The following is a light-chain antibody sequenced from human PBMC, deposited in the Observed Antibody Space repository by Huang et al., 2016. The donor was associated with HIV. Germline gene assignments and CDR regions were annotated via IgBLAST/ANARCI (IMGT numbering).Light chain of an antibody. CDR1: QSVDTSY. CDR2: ETS. J-gene: IGKJ1*01. V-gene: IGKV3D-20*02. CDR3: HQYAKSMAT. Sequence: VLTQSPVSVSLSLGDRLTVSCRASQSVDTSYLDWYQHKPGQSPRLRVYETSTRAAGIPSRFSGSGSGRDFSLTISRLEPEDFGVYYCHQYAKSMATFGQGTKVDI.